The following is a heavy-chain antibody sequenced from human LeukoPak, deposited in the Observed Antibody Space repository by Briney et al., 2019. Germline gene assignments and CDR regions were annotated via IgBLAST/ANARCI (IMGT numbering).Heavy chain of an antibody. V-gene: IGHV3-9*01. Sequence: GRSLRLSCAASGFTFDDYAMHWVRQAPGKGLEWVSGISWNSGSIGYADSVKGRFTISRDSAKNSLYLQMNSLRAEDTALYYCAKGNVVVVAATAFDIWGQGTMVTVSS. CDR1: GFTFDDYA. CDR3: AKGNVVVVAATAFDI. J-gene: IGHJ3*02. D-gene: IGHD2-15*01. CDR2: ISWNSGSI.